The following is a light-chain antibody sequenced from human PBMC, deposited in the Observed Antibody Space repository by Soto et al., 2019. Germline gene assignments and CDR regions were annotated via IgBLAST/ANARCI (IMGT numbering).Light chain of an antibody. CDR2: DVN. V-gene: IGLV2-11*01. CDR3: CSFSGTSTLSV. CDR1: SSDVGGDNY. J-gene: IGLJ1*01. Sequence: QSVLTQPRSVSGSPGQSVTISCTGSSSDVGGDNYVSWYQQHPGEAPKLMIYDVNERPSSGVPDRFSGSKSGNTASLTISGVQAEDEGEYYFCSFSGTSTLSVFGRGTKVTVL.